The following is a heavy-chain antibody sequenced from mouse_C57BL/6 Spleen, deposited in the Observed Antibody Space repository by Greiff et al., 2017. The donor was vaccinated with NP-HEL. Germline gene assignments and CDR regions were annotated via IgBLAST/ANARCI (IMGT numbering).Heavy chain of an antibody. CDR3: ARGHYYGSSHLPLD. CDR1: GYTFTSYW. V-gene: IGHV1-64*01. D-gene: IGHD1-1*01. Sequence: QVQLQQPGAELVKPGASVKLSCKASGYTFTSYWMHWVKQRPGQGLEWIGMIHPNSGSNNYNEKFKSKATLTVDKSSSTAYMQLSSLTSEDSAVYYCARGHYYGSSHLPLDWGQGTTLTVSS. J-gene: IGHJ2*01. CDR2: IHPNSGSN.